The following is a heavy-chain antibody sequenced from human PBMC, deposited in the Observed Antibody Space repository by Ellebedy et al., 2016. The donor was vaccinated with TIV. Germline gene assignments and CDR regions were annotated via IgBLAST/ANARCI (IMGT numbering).Heavy chain of an antibody. CDR1: GYTLTELS. J-gene: IGHJ4*02. V-gene: IGHV1-18*01. D-gene: IGHD3-16*01. CDR3: ATNSWGATHRHFDY. Sequence: ASVKVSCXVSGYTLTELSMHWVRQAPGQGLEWMGWISAYNGNTNYAQKLQGRVTMTTDTSTSTAYMELSSLRSEDTAVYYCATNSWGATHRHFDYWGQGTLVTVSS. CDR2: ISAYNGNT.